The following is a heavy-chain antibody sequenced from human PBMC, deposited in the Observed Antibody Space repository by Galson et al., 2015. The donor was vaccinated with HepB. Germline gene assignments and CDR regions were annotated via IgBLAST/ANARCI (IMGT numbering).Heavy chain of an antibody. CDR1: GGSISSGGYY. CDR3: ARGEGDNDAFDI. J-gene: IGHJ3*02. Sequence: TLSLTCTVSGGSISSGGYYWSWIRQHPGKGLEWIGYIYYSGSTYYDPSLKSRVTISVDTSKNQFSLKLSSVTAADTAVYYCARGEGDNDAFDIWGQGTMVTVSS. D-gene: IGHD3-16*01. V-gene: IGHV4-31*03. CDR2: IYYSGST.